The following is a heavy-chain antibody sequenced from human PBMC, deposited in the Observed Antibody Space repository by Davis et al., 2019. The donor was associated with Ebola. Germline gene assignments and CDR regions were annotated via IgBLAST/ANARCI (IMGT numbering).Heavy chain of an antibody. CDR3: ARVIGSTTGWFDP. CDR1: GGSISSYY. CDR2: IYYSGST. D-gene: IGHD4-17*01. V-gene: IGHV4-59*12. J-gene: IGHJ5*02. Sequence: SATLSLTCTVSGGSISSYYWSWIRQPPGKGLEWIGYIYYSGSTYYNPSLKSRVTISVDTSKNQFSLKLSSVTAADTAVYYCARVIGSTTGWFDPWGQGTLVTVSS.